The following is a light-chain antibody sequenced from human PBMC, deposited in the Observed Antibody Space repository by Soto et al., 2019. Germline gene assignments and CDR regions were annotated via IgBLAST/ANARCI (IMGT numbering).Light chain of an antibody. CDR2: GVS. J-gene: IGLJ1*01. V-gene: IGLV2-8*01. CDR3: SSYAGNNNYV. CDR1: SSDVGGYNL. Sequence: QSALTQPASVSGSPGQSITISCAGTSSDVGGYNLVSWYQQHPGKAPKFIIYGVSKRPSGVPDRFSGSKSGNTASLTVSGLQAEDEADYYCSSYAGNNNYVFGTGTKLTVL.